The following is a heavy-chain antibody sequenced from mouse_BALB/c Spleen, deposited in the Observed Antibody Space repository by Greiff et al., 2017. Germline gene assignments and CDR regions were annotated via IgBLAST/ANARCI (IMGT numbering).Heavy chain of an antibody. CDR2: ILPGSGST. V-gene: IGHV1-9*01. D-gene: IGHD3-1*01. J-gene: IGHJ4*01. Sequence: QVQLQQSGAELVKPGASVKISCKATGYTFSSYWIEWVKQRPGHGLEWIGEILPGSGSTNYNEKFKGKATFTADTSSNTAYMQLSSLTSEDSAVYYCAGSGYGGYYAMDYWGQGTSVTVSS. CDR3: AGSGYGGYYAMDY. CDR1: GYTFSSYW.